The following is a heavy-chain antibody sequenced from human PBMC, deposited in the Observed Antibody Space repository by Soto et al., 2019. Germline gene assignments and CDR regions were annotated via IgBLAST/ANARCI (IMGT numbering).Heavy chain of an antibody. CDR2: IKQDGSEK. CDR3: ARDYGGGSSSSLDY. J-gene: IGHJ4*02. D-gene: IGHD6-6*01. V-gene: IGHV3-7*01. CDR1: GFTFSSYW. Sequence: GGSLRLSCAASGFTFSSYWMSGVRQALGKGLEWVANIKQDGSEKYYVDSVKGRFTISRDNAKNSLYLQMNSLRAEDTAVYYCARDYGGGSSSSLDYWGQGTLVTVSS.